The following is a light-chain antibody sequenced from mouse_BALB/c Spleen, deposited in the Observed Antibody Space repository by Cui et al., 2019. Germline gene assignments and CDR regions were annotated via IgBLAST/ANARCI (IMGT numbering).Light chain of an antibody. CDR1: QTIGTW. J-gene: IGKJ2*01. CDR3: QHLYTTPHT. Sequence: DIQMTQSPASQSASLGESVTITCLASQTIGTWLAWYQQKPGKSPQLLIYAATSLAEGVPQRFSGSGDGTKFFFTISSPQGEDFVSFYSQHLYTTPHTFGGGTKLEIK. V-gene: IGKV12-98*01. CDR2: AAT.